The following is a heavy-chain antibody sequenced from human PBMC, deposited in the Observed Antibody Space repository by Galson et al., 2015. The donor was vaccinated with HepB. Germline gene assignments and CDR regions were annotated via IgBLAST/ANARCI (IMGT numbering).Heavy chain of an antibody. D-gene: IGHD3-3*01. CDR3: AAVLAGFGVDDYYYYYMDV. V-gene: IGHV1-2*02. Sequence: SVKVSCKASGYTFTGYYMHWVRQAPGQGLEWMGCINPDTGGTNYAQKFQGRVTITRDMSTSTAYMELSSLRSEDTAVYYCAAVLAGFGVDDYYYYYMDVWGKGTTVTVSS. CDR1: GYTFTGYY. CDR2: INPDTGGT. J-gene: IGHJ6*03.